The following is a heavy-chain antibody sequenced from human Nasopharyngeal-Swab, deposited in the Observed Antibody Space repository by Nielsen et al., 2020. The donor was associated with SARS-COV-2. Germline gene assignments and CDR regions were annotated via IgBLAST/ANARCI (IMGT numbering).Heavy chain of an antibody. CDR2: IYSRGET. CDR1: GFSVSYNY. Sequence: GESLKISCEVSGFSVSYNYMSWVRQAPGKGLEWVAVIYSRGETHYTDSVRGRFTISRDNSKNMVNLQLNSLRAEDMAVYYCARMDFIASRDYWGQGTLVTVSS. D-gene: IGHD6-13*01. V-gene: IGHV3-53*01. J-gene: IGHJ4*02. CDR3: ARMDFIASRDY.